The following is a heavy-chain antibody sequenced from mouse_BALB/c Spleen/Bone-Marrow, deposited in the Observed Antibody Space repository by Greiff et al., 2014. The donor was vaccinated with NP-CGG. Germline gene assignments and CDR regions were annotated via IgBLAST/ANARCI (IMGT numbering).Heavy chain of an antibody. Sequence: QVQLQQSGAELVRPGVSVKISCKGSGYTFTDYAMHWVKLSHAKSLEWIGVISTYYGDASYNQKFKGKATMTVDKSSSTAYMELARLTSEDSAIYYCASGNYYYAMDYWGQGTSVTVSS. D-gene: IGHD2-1*01. CDR1: GYTFTDYA. CDR3: ASGNYYYAMDY. V-gene: IGHV1S137*01. J-gene: IGHJ4*01. CDR2: ISTYYGDA.